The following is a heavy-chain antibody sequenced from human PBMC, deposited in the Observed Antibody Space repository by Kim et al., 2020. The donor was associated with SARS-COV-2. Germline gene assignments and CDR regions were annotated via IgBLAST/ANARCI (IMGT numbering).Heavy chain of an antibody. D-gene: IGHD3-3*01. CDR1: GFTFSSYG. Sequence: GGSLRLSCAASGFTFSSYGMNWVRQAPGKGLEWASSTSSSSRNNSNSDPWKARSPSPRDNPKNSLFRQMNGWGPEAPAVYSCRKDAQFVERLPFWSDS. CDR3: RKDAQFVERLPFWSDS. V-gene: IGHV3-21*01. CDR2: TSSSSRNN. J-gene: IGHJ5*01.